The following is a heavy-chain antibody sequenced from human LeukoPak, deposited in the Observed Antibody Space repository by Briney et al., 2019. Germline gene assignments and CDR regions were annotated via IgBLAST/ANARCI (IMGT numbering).Heavy chain of an antibody. J-gene: IGHJ4*02. CDR3: AFGGFDY. CDR2: VSVSGGST. CDR1: GFTFTSYA. V-gene: IGHV3-23*01. Sequence: GGSLRLSCAASGFTFTSYAVSWVRQAPGKGLEWVSAVSVSGGSTYYADSVKGRFTISRDNSKNTLYLQMNSLRAEDTAVYYCAFGGFDYWGQGTLVTVSS. D-gene: IGHD2-15*01.